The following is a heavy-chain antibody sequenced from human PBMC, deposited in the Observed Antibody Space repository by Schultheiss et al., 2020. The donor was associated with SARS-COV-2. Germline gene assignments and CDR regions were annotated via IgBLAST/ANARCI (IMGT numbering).Heavy chain of an antibody. CDR2: ISAYNGNT. D-gene: IGHD3-22*01. CDR1: GYTFTSYG. V-gene: IGHV1-18*01. J-gene: IGHJ5*02. CDR3: ARVSGANYYDSSGYYLGWFDP. Sequence: ASVKVSCKASGYTFTSYGISWVRQAPGQGLEWMGWISAYNGNTNYAQKLQGRVTMTTDTSTSTAYMELRSLRSDDTAVYYCARVSGANYYDSSGYYLGWFDPWGQGTLVTVSS.